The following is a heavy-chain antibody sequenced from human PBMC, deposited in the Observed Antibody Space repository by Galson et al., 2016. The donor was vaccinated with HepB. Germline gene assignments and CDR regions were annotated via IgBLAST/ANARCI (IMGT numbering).Heavy chain of an antibody. CDR2: IYGGGST. V-gene: IGHV3-53*04. CDR3: ARPLPNVGYGMDV. D-gene: IGHD2-15*01. J-gene: IGHJ6*02. CDR1: GFTVSTNY. Sequence: SLRLSCAASGFTVSTNYMSWVRPAPGKGLEWVSVIYGGGSTTYADPVKGRFTISRHNSKNTLYLQMNSLRTEDTAVYYCARPLPNVGYGMDVWGQGTTVTVSS.